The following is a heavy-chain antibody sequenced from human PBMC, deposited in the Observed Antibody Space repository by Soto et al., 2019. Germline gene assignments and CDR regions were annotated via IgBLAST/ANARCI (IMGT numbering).Heavy chain of an antibody. CDR2: ISAFNAKT. D-gene: IGHD6-19*01. CDR3: ARDAIAGAGAFDY. V-gene: IGHV1-18*04. CDR1: GYTYFSYG. J-gene: IGHJ4*02. Sequence: QVQLVQSGAEVKKPGASVKVSCTASGYTYFSYGMSWVRQAPGQGLEWLGWISAFNAKTNYAPKFTARVTLTTDASTSTAYMELRGLRSDDTAVYFCARDAIAGAGAFDYWGQGALVIVSS.